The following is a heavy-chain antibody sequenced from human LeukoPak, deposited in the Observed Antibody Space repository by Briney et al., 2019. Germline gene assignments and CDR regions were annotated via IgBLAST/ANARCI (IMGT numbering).Heavy chain of an antibody. Sequence: PGGSLRLSCAASGFTFSSYWMHWVRQAPGKGLVWVSRINSDGNSTNYADSVKGRFTISRDNAKNSLYLQMNTLKAEDTAVYYCARVDRYSNGWYEYWGQGTLVTVS. J-gene: IGHJ4*02. CDR1: GFTFSSYW. CDR3: ARVDRYSNGWYEY. D-gene: IGHD6-19*01. CDR2: INSDGNST. V-gene: IGHV3-74*01.